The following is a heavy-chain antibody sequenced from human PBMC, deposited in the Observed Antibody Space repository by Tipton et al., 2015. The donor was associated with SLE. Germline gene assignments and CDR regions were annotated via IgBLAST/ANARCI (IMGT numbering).Heavy chain of an antibody. J-gene: IGHJ4*02. CDR3: AREKADSSGWTEY. V-gene: IGHV4-34*01. CDR2: INHSGSS. Sequence: TLSLTCAVYGGFFTGYHWSWFRQPPGKGLEWIGEINHSGSSNCNPSLKSRVTMSVDTSKNQISLTVSSVAAADTAVYYCAREKADSSGWTEYWGQGTLVTVSS. D-gene: IGHD6-19*01. CDR1: GGFFTGYH.